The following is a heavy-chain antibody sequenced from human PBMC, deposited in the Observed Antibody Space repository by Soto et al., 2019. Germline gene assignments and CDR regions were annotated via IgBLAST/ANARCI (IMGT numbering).Heavy chain of an antibody. CDR3: AKGFDYGDTKHIDH. CDR1: GYTFTTYA. V-gene: IGHV3-23*04. J-gene: IGHJ4*02. D-gene: IGHD4-17*01. CDR2: ITNTGITT. Sequence: VQLVQSGAEVKKPGASVKVSCKASGYTFTTYAMHWVRQAPGKGLEWLSSITNTGITTHYADSVKGRFTISRENSRNTLHLQMNNLRVDDTAVYYCAKGFDYGDTKHIDHWGQGTLVTVSS.